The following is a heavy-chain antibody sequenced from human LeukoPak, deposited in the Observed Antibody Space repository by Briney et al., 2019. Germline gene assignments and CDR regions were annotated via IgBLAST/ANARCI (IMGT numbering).Heavy chain of an antibody. J-gene: IGHJ4*02. V-gene: IGHV3-7*01. CDR1: GFTFSTYW. CDR2: IKQDGIEK. Sequence: GGSLRLSCAASGFTFSTYWMSWVRQAPGKGLELVANIKQDGIEKYYVDSVKGRFTISRHNAKNSLYLQVNSLRAEDTAVYYCARTPRRLDYWGQGTLVTVSS. D-gene: IGHD6-25*01. CDR3: ARTPRRLDY.